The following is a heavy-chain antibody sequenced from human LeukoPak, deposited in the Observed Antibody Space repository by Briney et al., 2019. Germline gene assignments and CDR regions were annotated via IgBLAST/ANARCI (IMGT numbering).Heavy chain of an antibody. CDR2: ISAYNGNT. Sequence: ASVKVSCKASGYTFTSYGISWVRQAPGQGLEWMGWISAYNGNTNYAQKLQGRVTMTTDTSTSTVYMELSSLRSEDTAVYYCASGYYYDSSGYYPFDYWGQGTLVTVSS. J-gene: IGHJ4*02. D-gene: IGHD3-22*01. CDR3: ASGYYYDSSGYYPFDY. V-gene: IGHV1-18*01. CDR1: GYTFTSYG.